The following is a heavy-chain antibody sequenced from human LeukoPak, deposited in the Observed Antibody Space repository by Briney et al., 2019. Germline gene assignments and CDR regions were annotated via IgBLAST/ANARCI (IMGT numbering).Heavy chain of an antibody. D-gene: IGHD3-10*01. Sequence: PGGSLRLSCAVSGFTFSSYEMNWVRQAPGKGLEWVSYISSSGSTVYYAYSVKGRVTISRDNAKNSLYLQMNSLRAEDTAVYYCARKRARGLDYWGQGTLVTVSS. V-gene: IGHV3-48*03. J-gene: IGHJ4*02. CDR3: ARKRARGLDY. CDR1: GFTFSSYE. CDR2: ISSSGSTV.